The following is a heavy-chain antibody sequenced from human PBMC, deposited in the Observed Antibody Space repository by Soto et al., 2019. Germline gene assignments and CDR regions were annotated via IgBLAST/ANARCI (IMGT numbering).Heavy chain of an antibody. CDR2: FDPEDGET. CDR3: ATVDVTVTTSVYYFDY. Sequence: ASVKVSCKVSGYTLTELSMHWVRQAPGKGPEWMGGFDPEDGETIYAQKFQGRVTMTEDTSTDTAYMELSSLRSEDTAVYYCATVDVTVTTSVYYFDYWGQGTLVTVSS. CDR1: GYTLTELS. J-gene: IGHJ4*02. D-gene: IGHD4-17*01. V-gene: IGHV1-24*01.